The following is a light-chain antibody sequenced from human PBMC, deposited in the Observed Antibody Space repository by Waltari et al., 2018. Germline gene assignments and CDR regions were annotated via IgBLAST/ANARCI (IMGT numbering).Light chain of an antibody. CDR2: EVN. V-gene: IGLV2-8*01. Sequence: QSALTQPPSASGSLGQEVTISCTGLSRDVGGYDDVSWYQQHPGKAPKLMIYEVNKRPSGVPDRFSGSKSGNTASLTVSGLQAEDEADYYCSSYAGSTLMFGGGTKLTVL. J-gene: IGLJ3*02. CDR3: SSYAGSTLM. CDR1: SRDVGGYDD.